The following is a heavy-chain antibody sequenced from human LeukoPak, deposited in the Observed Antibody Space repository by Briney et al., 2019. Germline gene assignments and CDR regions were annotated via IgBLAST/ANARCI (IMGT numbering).Heavy chain of an antibody. J-gene: IGHJ4*02. CDR2: IYYSGST. D-gene: IGHD3-3*01. Sequence: SETLSLTCTVSGGSIISSSYYWGWIRQPPGKGLEWIGSIYYSGSTYYNPSLKSRVTISVDTSKNQFSLKLSSVTAADTAVYYCARPTSSYYDFWSGSPGAFDYWGQGTLVTVSS. V-gene: IGHV4-39*01. CDR3: ARPTSSYYDFWSGSPGAFDY. CDR1: GGSIISSSYY.